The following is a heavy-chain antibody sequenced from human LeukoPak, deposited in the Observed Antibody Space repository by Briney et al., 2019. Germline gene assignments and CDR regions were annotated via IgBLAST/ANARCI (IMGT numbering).Heavy chain of an antibody. D-gene: IGHD5-12*01. CDR3: AICFGYSGYSDY. CDR1: RFTFSSYA. CDR2: ISGSGGST. J-gene: IGHJ4*02. V-gene: IGHV3-23*01. Sequence: GGSLRLSCAASRFTFSSYAMSWVRQAPGKGLEWVSAISGSGGSTYYADSVKGRFTISRENAKNSLNLQMNSLRAEDTAVYYCAICFGYSGYSDYWGQGTLVTVSS.